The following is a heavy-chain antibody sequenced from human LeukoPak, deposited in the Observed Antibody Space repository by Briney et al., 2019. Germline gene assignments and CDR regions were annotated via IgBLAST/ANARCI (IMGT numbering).Heavy chain of an antibody. CDR3: ARNRGDYGGAFDI. D-gene: IGHD4-17*01. CDR1: GFTFSSYW. CDR2: IYSDGSNT. J-gene: IGHJ3*02. V-gene: IGHV3-74*01. Sequence: GGSLRLSCAASGFTFSSYWMHWVRQAPGKGLVWVSRIYSDGSNTIYADSVKGRFTISRDNAKDTLYLQMNSLRADDTAVYYCARNRGDYGGAFDIWGQGTMVTVSS.